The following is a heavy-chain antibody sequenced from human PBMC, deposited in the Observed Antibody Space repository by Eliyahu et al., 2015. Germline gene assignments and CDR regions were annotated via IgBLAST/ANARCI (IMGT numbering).Heavy chain of an antibody. CDR3: ARSQSSAYDI. Sequence: QVQLVESGGGLVKPGESLRLSCAASGFALSDHYMSWIRQAPGKGLEWLSYISSSGSKIYYADSVKGRFTISRDIANNSLYLQMNSLRAEDTAVYYCARSQSSAYDIWGQGTMVTVSS. V-gene: IGHV3-11*01. CDR2: ISSSGSKI. J-gene: IGHJ3*02. CDR1: GFALSDHY.